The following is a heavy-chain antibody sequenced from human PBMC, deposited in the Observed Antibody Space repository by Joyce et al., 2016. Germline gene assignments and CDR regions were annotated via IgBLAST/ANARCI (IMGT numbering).Heavy chain of an antibody. J-gene: IGHJ4*02. D-gene: IGHD1-26*01. V-gene: IGHV5-51*01. CDR1: GYIFTSYW. CDR3: ARVRWVGPTPHYFDS. CDR2: VYLDDSDA. Sequence: EVQLVQSGAEVKKPGESLKISCKDSGYIFTSYWIGWVRQMPGKGLEWLGMVYLDDSDAKYSPSFQGQVTISADKTANTAYLYWSSLRASDSAMYYCARVRWVGPTPHYFDSWGQGTLVTVSS.